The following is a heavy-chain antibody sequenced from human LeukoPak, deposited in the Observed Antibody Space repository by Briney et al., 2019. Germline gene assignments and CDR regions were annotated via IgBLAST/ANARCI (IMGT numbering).Heavy chain of an antibody. Sequence: GGSLRLSCAASGFTLSSYWMSWVRQAPGKGLEWVANIKQDGSEKYYVDSVKGRFTISRDNAKNSLYLQMNSLRAEDTAVYYCALSNNGDYFDYWGQGTLVTVSS. CDR1: GFTLSSYW. CDR2: IKQDGSEK. V-gene: IGHV3-7*01. J-gene: IGHJ4*02. CDR3: ALSNNGDYFDY. D-gene: IGHD4-17*01.